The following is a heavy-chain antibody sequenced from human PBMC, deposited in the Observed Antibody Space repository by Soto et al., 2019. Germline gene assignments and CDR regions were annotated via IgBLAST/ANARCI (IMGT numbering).Heavy chain of an antibody. J-gene: IGHJ4*02. V-gene: IGHV1-18*01. CDR1: GYTXTGYG. D-gene: IGHD3-10*01. Sequence: SXKVSFKGSGYTXTGYGIALVRQAPGQGLEWMGRIATYDDKTNYAQKLQGRVTMTTDTSTSTAYMELKSMRSDDTAVYYCVRDLDGSGSYYTDYWGQGTLGTVS. CDR3: VRDLDGSGSYYTDY. CDR2: IATYDDKT.